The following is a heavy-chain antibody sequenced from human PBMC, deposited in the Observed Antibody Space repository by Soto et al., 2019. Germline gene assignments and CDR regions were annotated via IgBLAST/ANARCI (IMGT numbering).Heavy chain of an antibody. CDR3: ARDLGDAFDM. J-gene: IGHJ3*02. V-gene: IGHV1-18*01. CDR2: ISAYNGNT. CDR1: AYTFTSYG. Sequence: QVQLVQSGAEVKKPGASVKVSCKASAYTFTSYGISWVRQAPVQGLEWMGWISAYNGNTHYARRLQGRVTMTTDTSTSTAYMELRILRSDDTAVYYCARDLGDAFDMWGQGTMVTVSS.